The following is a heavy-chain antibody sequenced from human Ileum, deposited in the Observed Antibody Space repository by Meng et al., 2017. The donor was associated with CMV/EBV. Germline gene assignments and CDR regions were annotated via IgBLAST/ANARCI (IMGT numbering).Heavy chain of an antibody. J-gene: IGHJ4*02. CDR3: ARGPYSSSWSSFDY. D-gene: IGHD6-13*01. CDR1: RGSISSDY. CDR2: IYTSGST. Sequence: VRLQESGPGLVKPSETLSLTCTVSRGSISSDYWSWIRQPAGKGLEWIGRIYTSGSTNYNPSLKSRVTMSVDTSKTQFSLKLSSVTAADTAVYYCARGPYSSSWSSFDYWGQGTLVTVS. V-gene: IGHV4-4*07.